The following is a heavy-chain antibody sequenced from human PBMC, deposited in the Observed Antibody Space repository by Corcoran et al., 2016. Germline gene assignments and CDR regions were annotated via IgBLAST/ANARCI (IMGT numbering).Heavy chain of an antibody. CDR1: GFTFSSYG. CDR3: LSIDAAAGTSSVRGGYYYGMDV. D-gene: IGHD6-13*01. V-gene: IGHV3-30*03. CDR2: ISYDGSNK. Sequence: QVQLVESGGGVVQPGRSLRLSCAASGFTFSSYGMHWVRQAPGKGLEWVAVISYDGSNKYYADSVKGRFTISRDNSKNTLYLQMNSLRAEDTAVYYCLSIDAAAGTSSVRGGYYYGMDVWGQGTTVTVSS. J-gene: IGHJ6*02.